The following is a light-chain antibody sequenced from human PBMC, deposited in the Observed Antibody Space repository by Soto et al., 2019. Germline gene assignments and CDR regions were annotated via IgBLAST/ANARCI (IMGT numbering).Light chain of an antibody. V-gene: IGKV1-17*01. CDR1: QGIRND. CDR3: LQHHRFPRT. Sequence: ASQGIRNDLGWYQQKPGKAPKRLIYGSSSLQSGVPSRFSGSGSGTEFILTSSLLQPEDSATYYFLQHHRFPRTFGQGTKVDIK. J-gene: IGKJ1*01. CDR2: GSS.